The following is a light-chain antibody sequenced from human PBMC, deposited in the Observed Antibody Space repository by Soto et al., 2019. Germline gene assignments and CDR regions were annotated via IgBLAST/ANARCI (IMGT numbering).Light chain of an antibody. CDR2: GAS. Sequence: EIVMTQSPATLSVSPGERATLSCRASQSVSSNLAWYQQKPGQAPRLLIYGASTRATGIPARFSGSGSGKELTLTISSLQSEDFAVYYCQQYNNWPPWTFGQGTKVDIK. CDR3: QQYNNWPPWT. V-gene: IGKV3-15*01. J-gene: IGKJ1*01. CDR1: QSVSSN.